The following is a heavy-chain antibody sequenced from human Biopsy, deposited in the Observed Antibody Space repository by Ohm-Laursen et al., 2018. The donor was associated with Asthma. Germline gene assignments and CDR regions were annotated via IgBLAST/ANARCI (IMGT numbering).Heavy chain of an antibody. Sequence: SSVKVSCKASGDSLGSFLNYAISWVRQAPRQGLEWMGGLIPVLGTADYAPMFEGRVTITADESTSTAYLELTSLRFEYTAVYYCARGYSGTDRIVYYYSGMEVWGQGTTVTVSS. CDR1: GDSLGSFLNYA. V-gene: IGHV1-69*01. D-gene: IGHD5-12*01. CDR2: LIPVLGTA. CDR3: ARGYSGTDRIVYYYSGMEV. J-gene: IGHJ6*02.